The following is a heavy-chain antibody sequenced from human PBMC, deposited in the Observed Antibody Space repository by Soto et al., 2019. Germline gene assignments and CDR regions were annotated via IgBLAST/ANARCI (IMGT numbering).Heavy chain of an antibody. D-gene: IGHD3-9*01. CDR2: IIPIFGTA. V-gene: IGHV1-69*12. Sequence: QVQLVQSGAEVKKPGSSVKVSCKASGGTFSSYAISWVRQAPGQGLEWMGGIIPIFGTANYAQKFQGRVTITADESTSTAYMELSSLRSEDTAVYYCARDPVYYDILTGYSEYNWFDPWGQGTLVTVSS. CDR1: GGTFSSYA. CDR3: ARDPVYYDILTGYSEYNWFDP. J-gene: IGHJ5*02.